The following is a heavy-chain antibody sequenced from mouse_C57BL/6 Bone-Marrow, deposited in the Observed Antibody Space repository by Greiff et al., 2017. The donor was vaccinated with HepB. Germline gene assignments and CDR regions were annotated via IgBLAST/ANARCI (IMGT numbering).Heavy chain of an antibody. CDR2: ISYDGSN. CDR3: ARDQDYYGNLALFAY. Sequence: DVQLQESGPGLVKPSQSLSLTCSVTGYSITSGYYWNWIRQFPGNKLEWMGYISYDGSNNYNPSLKNRISITRDTSKNQFFLKLNSVTTEDTATYYCARDQDYYGNLALFAYWGQGTLVTVSA. J-gene: IGHJ3*01. D-gene: IGHD2-1*01. CDR1: GYSITSGYY. V-gene: IGHV3-6*01.